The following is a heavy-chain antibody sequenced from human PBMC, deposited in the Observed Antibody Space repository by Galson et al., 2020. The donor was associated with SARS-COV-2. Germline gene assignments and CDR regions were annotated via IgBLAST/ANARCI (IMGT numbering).Heavy chain of an antibody. D-gene: IGHD5-18*01. CDR3: AREGSVYSYGLPYYFDY. Sequence: TGGSLRLSCVASGFTFSNFEVSWVRQAPGKGLEWVSYISGSGSTIYSADSVKGRFTISRDDAKSSVFLQMSSLTADDTGVYYCAREGSVYSYGLPYYFDYWGQGILVTVSS. V-gene: IGHV3-48*03. J-gene: IGHJ4*02. CDR2: ISGSGSTI. CDR1: GFTFSNFE.